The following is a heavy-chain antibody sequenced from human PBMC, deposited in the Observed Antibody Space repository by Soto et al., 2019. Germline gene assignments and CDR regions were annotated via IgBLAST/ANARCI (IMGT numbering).Heavy chain of an antibody. CDR1: GGSISSGGYY. V-gene: IGHV4-31*03. CDR2: IYYSGST. J-gene: IGHJ4*02. D-gene: IGHD3-9*01. Sequence: SETLSLTCTVSGGSISSGGYYWSWIRQHPGKGLEWIGYIYYSGSTYYNPSLKSRVSISVDTSKNQFPLKLSSVTAADTALYYCARDRHDILTGYYFDYWGQGTLVTVSS. CDR3: ARDRHDILTGYYFDY.